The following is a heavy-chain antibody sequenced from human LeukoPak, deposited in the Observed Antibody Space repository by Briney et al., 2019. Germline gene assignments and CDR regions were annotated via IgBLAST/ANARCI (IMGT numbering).Heavy chain of an antibody. CDR3: ARRIGVAGREYFDY. CDR1: GGSMSSYY. D-gene: IGHD6-19*01. V-gene: IGHV4-59*08. CDR2: MCYTGGT. J-gene: IGHJ4*02. Sequence: SETLSLTCTVSGGSMSSYYWSWVRQSPGKGLAGIGDMCYTGGTNYNPSLKGRVTISLDTSKNQFSLRLSSVPAADTAVYYCARRIGVAGREYFDYWGQGILVTVSP.